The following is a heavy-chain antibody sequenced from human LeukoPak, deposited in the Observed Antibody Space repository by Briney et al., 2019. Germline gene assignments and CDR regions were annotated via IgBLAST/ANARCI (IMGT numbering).Heavy chain of an antibody. CDR3: ARPVDCSGGSCYPTGAFDI. CDR1: GYSFTSYW. D-gene: IGHD2-15*01. CDR2: IYPGDSDT. J-gene: IGHJ3*02. Sequence: GESLKISCKGSGYSFTSYWIGWVRQMPGKGLEWMGIIYPGDSDTRYSPSFQGQVTISADKSISTAYLQWSSLKALDTAMYYCARPVDCSGGSCYPTGAFDIWGQGTMVTVSS. V-gene: IGHV5-51*01.